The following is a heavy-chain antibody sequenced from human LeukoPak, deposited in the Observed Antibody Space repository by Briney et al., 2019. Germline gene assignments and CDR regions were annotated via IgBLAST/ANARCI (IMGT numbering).Heavy chain of an antibody. CDR3: ARGRIQLEYYHYYYMDV. J-gene: IGHJ6*03. D-gene: IGHD5-18*01. CDR1: GGSVSGGSISSNY. V-gene: IGHV4-61*01. CDR2: IHDSGST. Sequence: SETLSLTCTVSGGSVSGGSISSNYWSWIRQPPGKGLEWIGYIHDSGSTKYNPSLKRRVTISVDTANNQFSLEVSSVTAADTAVYYCARGRIQLEYYHYYYMDVWGKGTTVTVSS.